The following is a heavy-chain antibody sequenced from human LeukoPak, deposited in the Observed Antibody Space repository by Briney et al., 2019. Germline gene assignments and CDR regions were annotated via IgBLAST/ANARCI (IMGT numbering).Heavy chain of an antibody. J-gene: IGHJ6*03. CDR2: IKQDGSEK. D-gene: IGHD2-2*01. Sequence: GGSLRLSCAASGFDLSTYEMSWVRQAPGKGLEWVANIKQDGSEKYYVDSVKGRFTISRDNAKNSLYLQMNSLRAEDTAVYYCARVLGSTSYHMDVWGKGTTVTVSS. V-gene: IGHV3-7*01. CDR1: GFDLSTYE. CDR3: ARVLGSTSYHMDV.